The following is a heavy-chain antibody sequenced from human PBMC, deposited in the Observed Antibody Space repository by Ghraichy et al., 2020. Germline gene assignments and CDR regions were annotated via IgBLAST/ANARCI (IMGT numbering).Heavy chain of an antibody. Sequence: ASVKVSCKASGYTFTSYGISWVRQAPGQGLEWMGWISAYNGNTNYAQKLQGRVTMTTDTSTSTAYMELRSLRPDDTAVYYCARVGGFYGSGSYSHYYYGMDVWGQGTTVTVSS. CDR3: ARVGGFYGSGSYSHYYYGMDV. CDR2: ISAYNGNT. CDR1: GYTFTSYG. J-gene: IGHJ6*02. D-gene: IGHD3-10*01. V-gene: IGHV1-18*01.